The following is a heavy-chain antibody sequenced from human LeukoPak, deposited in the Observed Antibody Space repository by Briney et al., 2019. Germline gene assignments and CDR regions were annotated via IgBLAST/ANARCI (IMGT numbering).Heavy chain of an antibody. V-gene: IGHV3-30*06. CDR2: ISYDGSNK. D-gene: IGHD1-14*01. CDR1: GFSFSDCG. CDR3: ARSYRARYFDY. J-gene: IGHJ4*02. Sequence: SGRSLRLSCAASGFSFSDCGMHWVRQAPGKGLEWVAVISYDGSNKYYADSVKGRFTISRDNSKNTLYLQMNSLRAEDTAVYYCARSYRARYFDYWGQGTLVTVSS.